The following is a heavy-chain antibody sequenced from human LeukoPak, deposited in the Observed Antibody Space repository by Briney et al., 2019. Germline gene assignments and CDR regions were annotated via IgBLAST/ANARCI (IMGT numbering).Heavy chain of an antibody. J-gene: IGHJ4*02. CDR2: IIPIFGTA. D-gene: IGHD5-12*01. V-gene: IGHV1-69*13. CDR1: GGTFTRYA. Sequence: SVKVSCKASGGTFTRYAISWVRQAPGQGLEWMGGIIPIFGTANYAQKFQGRVTITADESTSTAYMEVSSLRSEDTAVYYCARAYSGYDFFDYWGQGILVTVSS. CDR3: ARAYSGYDFFDY.